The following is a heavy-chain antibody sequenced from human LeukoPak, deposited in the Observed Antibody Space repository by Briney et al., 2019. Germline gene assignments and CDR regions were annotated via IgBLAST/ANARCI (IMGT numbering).Heavy chain of an antibody. CDR2: INPNSGGT. D-gene: IGHD3-10*01. CDR3: ARAPAPASYYYGSGSFHLDFDY. Sequence: ASVKVSCKASGYTFTGYYMHWVRQAPGQGLEWMGWINPNSGGTNYAQKFQGRVTMTRDTSISTAYMELSRLRSDDTAVYYCARAPAPASYYYGSGSFHLDFDYWGQGTLVTVSS. V-gene: IGHV1-2*02. CDR1: GYTFTGYY. J-gene: IGHJ4*02.